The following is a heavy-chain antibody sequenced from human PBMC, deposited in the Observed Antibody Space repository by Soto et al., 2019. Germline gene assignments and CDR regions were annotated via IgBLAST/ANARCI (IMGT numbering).Heavy chain of an antibody. Sequence: QVQLVQSGAEVKKPGSSVKVSCKASGGTFSSYTISWVRQAPGQGLEWMGRIIPILGIANYAQKFQGRVTITADKSTSTADMGLSSLRSEDTAVYYCARDRVECSSTSGQDMITFGGVIVCPFDPWGQGTLVTVSS. D-gene: IGHD3-16*02. CDR2: IIPILGIA. J-gene: IGHJ5*02. CDR1: GGTFSSYT. CDR3: ARDRVECSSTSGQDMITFGGVIVCPFDP. V-gene: IGHV1-69*08.